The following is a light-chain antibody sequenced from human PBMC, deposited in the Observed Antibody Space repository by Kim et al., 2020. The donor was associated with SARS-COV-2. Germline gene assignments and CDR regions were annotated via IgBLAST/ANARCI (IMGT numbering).Light chain of an antibody. CDR1: KLGDKY. CDR3: QAWDSSTVV. V-gene: IGLV3-1*01. Sequence: SYELTQPPSVSVSPGQTASITCSGDKLGDKYACWYQQKPGQSPVLVIYQDSKRPSGIPERFSGSNSGNTATLTISGTQAMDEADYYCQAWDSSTVVFGGGPKVPVL. CDR2: QDS. J-gene: IGLJ2*01.